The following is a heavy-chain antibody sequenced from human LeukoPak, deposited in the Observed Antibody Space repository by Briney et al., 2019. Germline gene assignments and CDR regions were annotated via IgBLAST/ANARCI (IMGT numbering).Heavy chain of an antibody. CDR1: GFTFSSYE. V-gene: IGHV3-48*03. Sequence: PGGSLRLSCAASGFTFSSYEMNWVRQAPGKGLEWVSYISGSGSLIYYADSVKGRFTISRDNAKNSLYLQMNSLRVEDTAVYYCAKTPKKYCTSASCQGYFDYWGQGTLVTVSS. J-gene: IGHJ4*02. CDR3: AKTPKKYCTSASCQGYFDY. D-gene: IGHD2-2*01. CDR2: ISGSGSLI.